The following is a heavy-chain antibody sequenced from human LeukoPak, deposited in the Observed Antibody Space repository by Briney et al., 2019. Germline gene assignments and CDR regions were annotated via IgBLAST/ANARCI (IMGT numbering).Heavy chain of an antibody. V-gene: IGHV3-7*04. D-gene: IGHD5-24*01. CDR1: GFPFSSYW. CDR2: IKQDGSKK. Sequence: GGSLRLSCVASGFPFSSYWMTWVRQAPGKGLEWVANIKQDGSKKSYVDSVKGRFTISRDNAKNSLYLQMNSLRAEDTAIYYCTRVGYIDEGIDYWGQGTLVTVPS. J-gene: IGHJ4*02. CDR3: TRVGYIDEGIDY.